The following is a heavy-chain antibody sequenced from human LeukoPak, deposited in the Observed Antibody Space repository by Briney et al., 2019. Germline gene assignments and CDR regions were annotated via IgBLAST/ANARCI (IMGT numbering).Heavy chain of an antibody. V-gene: IGHV3-7*04. D-gene: IGHD5-24*01. CDR1: GFPFSSYW. CDR2: IKQDGSKK. Sequence: GGSLRLSCVASGFPFSSYWMTWVRQAPGKGLEWVANIKQDGSKKSYVDSVKGRFTISRDNAKNSLYLQMNSLRAEDTAIYYCTRVGYIDEGIDYWGQGTLVTVPS. J-gene: IGHJ4*02. CDR3: TRVGYIDEGIDY.